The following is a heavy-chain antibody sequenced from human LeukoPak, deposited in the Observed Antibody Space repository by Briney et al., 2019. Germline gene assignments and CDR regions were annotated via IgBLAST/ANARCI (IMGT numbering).Heavy chain of an antibody. CDR3: ATVPHCSGGSCYPN. CDR2: ISAYNGNT. Sequence: ASVKVSCKASGYTFTSYGISWVRQAPGQGLEWMGWISAYNGNTNYAQKFQGRVTMTEDTSTDTAYMELSSLRSEDTAVYYCATVPHCSGGSCYPNWGQGTLVTVSS. J-gene: IGHJ4*02. D-gene: IGHD2-15*01. CDR1: GYTFTSYG. V-gene: IGHV1-18*01.